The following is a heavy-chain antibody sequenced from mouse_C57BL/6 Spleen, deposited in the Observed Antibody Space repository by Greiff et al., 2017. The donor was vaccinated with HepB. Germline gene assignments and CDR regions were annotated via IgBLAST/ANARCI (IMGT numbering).Heavy chain of an antibody. D-gene: IGHD2-5*01. CDR3: ARGGSNYVCFDY. J-gene: IGHJ2*01. CDR1: GYTFTSYW. CDR2: IHPNSGST. Sequence: QVQLQQPGAELVKPGASVKLSCKASGYTFTSYWMHWVKQRPGQGLEWIGMIHPNSGSTNYNEKFKSKATLTVDKSSSTAYMQLSSLTSEDSAVYYCARGGSNYVCFDYWGQGTTLTVSS. V-gene: IGHV1-64*01.